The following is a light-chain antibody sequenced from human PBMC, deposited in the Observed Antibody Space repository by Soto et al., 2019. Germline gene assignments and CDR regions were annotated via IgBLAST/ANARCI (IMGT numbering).Light chain of an antibody. J-gene: IGKJ2*01. CDR3: HQYNDWPPQYT. V-gene: IGKV3-15*01. CDR2: DAS. CDR1: QSVSSN. Sequence: EIVMTQSPATLSVSPGERATLSCRASQSVSSNLAWYQQKPGQAPRLLIYDASTWATGIPARFSGSGSGTEFTLTISSLQSEDLAVYYCHQYNDWPPQYTFGQGTKVEIK.